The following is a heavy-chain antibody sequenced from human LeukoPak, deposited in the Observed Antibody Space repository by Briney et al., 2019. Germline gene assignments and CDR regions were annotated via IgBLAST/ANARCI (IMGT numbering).Heavy chain of an antibody. CDR1: GFIFKKYW. CDR3: ARDHITAFDY. J-gene: IGHJ4*02. CDR2: IKEDGSET. Sequence: GGSLRLSCAASGFIFKKYWMNWVRQVPGKGLECVSNIKEDGSETYYADSVKGRFTISRDNPKNLLYLQMNSLRAEDTAVYYCARDHITAFDYWGQGTLVTVSS. D-gene: IGHD1-20*01. V-gene: IGHV3-7*01.